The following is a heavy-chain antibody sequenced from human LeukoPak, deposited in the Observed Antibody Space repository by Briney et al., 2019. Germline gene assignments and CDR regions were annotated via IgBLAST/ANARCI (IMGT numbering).Heavy chain of an antibody. CDR2: IYYSGST. V-gene: IGHV4-59*01. CDR1: GGSISSYY. CDR3: ARDARDDSSGYYDAFDI. D-gene: IGHD3-22*01. J-gene: IGHJ3*02. Sequence: PSETLSLTCTVSGGSISSYYWGWIRQPPGKGLEWIGYIYYSGSTNYNPSLKSRVTISVDTSKNQFSLKLSSVTAADTAVYYCARDARDDSSGYYDAFDIWGQGTMVTVSS.